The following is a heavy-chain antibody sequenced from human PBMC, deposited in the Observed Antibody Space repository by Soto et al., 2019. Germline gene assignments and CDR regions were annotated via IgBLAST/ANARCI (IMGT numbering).Heavy chain of an antibody. CDR3: ARYSSGWSRSTRDYYYYGLDV. D-gene: IGHD6-19*01. V-gene: IGHV4-59*01. Sequence: SETLSLTCPVSGGSISSSYWTWIRPPPGKGLEWIGYIYYTGSTIQNPSLKSRVTISVDTSKNQFSLKLTSVTAADTAVYYCARYSSGWSRSTRDYYYYGLDVWGQGTTVNVSS. J-gene: IGHJ6*02. CDR1: GGSISSSY. CDR2: IYYTGST.